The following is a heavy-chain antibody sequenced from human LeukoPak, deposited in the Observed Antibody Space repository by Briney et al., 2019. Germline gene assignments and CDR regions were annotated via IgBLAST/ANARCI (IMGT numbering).Heavy chain of an antibody. CDR2: ISYEGSNY. J-gene: IGHJ4*02. CDR3: ARDRWREGSVDY. V-gene: IGHV3-30*03. D-gene: IGHD3-3*01. Sequence: GRSLRLSCTVSGFTFSAYGMHWVRQAPGKGLEWVAVISYEGSNYYYADSVKGRFTISRDNSKNTLYLQMNSLRAEDTAVYYCARDRWREGSVDYWGQGTLVTVSS. CDR1: GFTFSAYG.